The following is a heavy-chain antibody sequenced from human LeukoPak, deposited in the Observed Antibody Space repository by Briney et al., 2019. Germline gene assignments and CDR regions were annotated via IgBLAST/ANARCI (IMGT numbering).Heavy chain of an antibody. CDR2: ISSSSSYI. J-gene: IGHJ4*02. V-gene: IGHV3-11*06. CDR1: GFTFSDYY. CDR3: ARDTYCGGDCYSNYFDY. Sequence: GGSLRLSCAASGFTFSDYYMSWIRQAPGKGLEWVSYISSSSSYIYYADSVKGRFTISRDNAKNSLYLQMNSLRAKDTAVYYCARDTYCGGDCYSNYFDYWGQGTLVTVSS. D-gene: IGHD2-21*02.